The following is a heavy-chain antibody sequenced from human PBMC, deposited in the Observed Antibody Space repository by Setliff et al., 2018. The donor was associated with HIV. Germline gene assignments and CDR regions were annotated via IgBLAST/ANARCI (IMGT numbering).Heavy chain of an antibody. Sequence: ASVKVSCKASGYTFSAYYLHWVRRAPGQGLEWMGWINPNSGATNYAHNFQGRVTMTRDTSISTAYMDLSSLTSDDTAVYYCARGLERTNPLFGVISIYLDPWGQGTLVTVSS. CDR3: ARGLERTNPLFGVISIYLDP. D-gene: IGHD3-10*01. CDR2: INPNSGAT. J-gene: IGHJ5*02. CDR1: GYTFSAYY. V-gene: IGHV1-2*02.